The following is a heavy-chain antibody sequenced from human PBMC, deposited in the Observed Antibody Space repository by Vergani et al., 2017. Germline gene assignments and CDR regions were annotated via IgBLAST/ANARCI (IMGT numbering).Heavy chain of an antibody. V-gene: IGHV1-46*03. D-gene: IGHD6-13*01. CDR3: AREKIAAAGPDYYYGMDV. J-gene: IGHJ6*02. Sequence: QVQLVQSGAEVKKPGASVKVSCKASGYTFTSYYMHWVRQAPGQGLEWMGIINPSGGSTSYAQKFQGRVTMTRDTSTSTVYMELSSLRSEDTAVYYCAREKIAAAGPDYYYGMDVGGQGTTVTVSS. CDR1: GYTFTSYY. CDR2: INPSGGST.